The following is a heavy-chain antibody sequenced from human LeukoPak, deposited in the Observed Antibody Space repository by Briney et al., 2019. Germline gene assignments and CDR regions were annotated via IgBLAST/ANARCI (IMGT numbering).Heavy chain of an antibody. J-gene: IGHJ4*02. D-gene: IGHD6-19*01. CDR3: ARDAVDAPYYFDY. CDR1: GGTFSSYA. V-gene: IGHV1-69*13. CDR2: IIPIFGTA. Sequence: SVKVSCKASGGTFSSYAISWVRQAPGQGLEWMGGIIPIFGTANYAQKFQGRVTITADESTSTAYMELSSLRSEDTAVYYCARDAVDAPYYFDYWGQGTLVTVSS.